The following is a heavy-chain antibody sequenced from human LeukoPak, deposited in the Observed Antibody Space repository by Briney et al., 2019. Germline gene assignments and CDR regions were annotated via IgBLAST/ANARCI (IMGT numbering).Heavy chain of an antibody. CDR3: AGFGGNSGWFDY. Sequence: PGGSLRLSRAASGFTFSSYAMHWVRQAPGKGLEYVSAISSNGGSTYYATSVKGRFTIPRDNSKNTLYLKMGSLRAEDMAVYYCAGFGGNSGWFDYWGQGTLVTVSS. CDR1: GFTFSSYA. D-gene: IGHD4-23*01. CDR2: ISSNGGST. V-gene: IGHV3-64*01. J-gene: IGHJ4*02.